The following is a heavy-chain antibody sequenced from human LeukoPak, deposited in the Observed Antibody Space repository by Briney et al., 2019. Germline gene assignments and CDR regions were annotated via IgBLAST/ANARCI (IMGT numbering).Heavy chain of an antibody. CDR1: GGTFSSYT. CDR2: IIPIFGTA. J-gene: IGHJ4*02. Sequence: SVKVSCKASGGTFSSYTTSWVRQTPGQGLEWMDRIIPIFGTANYAQKFQGRVTMTRDTSTSTVYMELSSLRSEDTAVYYCARTARLRYYDSSGYFPYYFDYWGQGTLVTVSS. D-gene: IGHD3-22*01. V-gene: IGHV1-69*08. CDR3: ARTARLRYYDSSGYFPYYFDY.